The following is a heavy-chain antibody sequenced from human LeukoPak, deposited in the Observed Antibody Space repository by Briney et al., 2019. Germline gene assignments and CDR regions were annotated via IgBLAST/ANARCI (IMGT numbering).Heavy chain of an antibody. CDR2: IYYSGST. D-gene: IGHD1-26*01. Sequence: PSETLSLTCTVSGGSISTSSYYWGWIRQPPGKGLECIGNIYYSGSTYYNPSLKSRVTISVDTSKNQFSLKLSSVTAADTAVYYCATTPGSYSYFDYWGQGTLVTVSS. V-gene: IGHV4-39*07. CDR1: GGSISTSSYY. J-gene: IGHJ4*02. CDR3: ATTPGSYSYFDY.